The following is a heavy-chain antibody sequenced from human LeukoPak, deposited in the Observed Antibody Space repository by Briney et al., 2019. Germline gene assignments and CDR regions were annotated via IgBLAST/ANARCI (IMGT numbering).Heavy chain of an antibody. V-gene: IGHV4-34*01. D-gene: IGHD6-13*01. CDR1: GGSFSGYY. CDR3: ARRSGIGWLGY. CDR2: INHSGST. Sequence: SETLSLTCAVYGGSFSGYYWSWIRQPPGKGLEWIGEINHSGSTNYNPSLKSRVTISVDTSKNQFSLKLSSVTAADTAVYYCARRSGIGWLGYWGQGTLVTVSS. J-gene: IGHJ4*02.